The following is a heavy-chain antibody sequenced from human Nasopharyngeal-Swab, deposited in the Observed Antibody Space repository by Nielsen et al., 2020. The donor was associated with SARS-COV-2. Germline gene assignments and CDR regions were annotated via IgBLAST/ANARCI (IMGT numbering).Heavy chain of an antibody. J-gene: IGHJ5*02. CDR2: IIPIFGTA. D-gene: IGHD3-16*02. CDR1: GGTFSSYA. V-gene: IGHV1-69*13. Sequence: SVKVSCKASGGTFSSYAISWVRQAPGQGLEWMGGIIPIFGTANYAQKFQGRVTITADESTSTAYMELSSLRSEDTAVYYCARVGQGGYDYVWGSYRPNWFDPWGQGTLVTVSS. CDR3: ARVGQGGYDYVWGSYRPNWFDP.